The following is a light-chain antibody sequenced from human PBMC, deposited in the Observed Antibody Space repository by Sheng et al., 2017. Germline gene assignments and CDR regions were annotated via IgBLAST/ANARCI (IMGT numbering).Light chain of an antibody. CDR2: WAS. J-gene: IGKJ4*01. V-gene: IGKV4-1*01. CDR3: QQYYTPPSLT. CDR1: QSVFYSSTNKNY. Sequence: DIVMTQSPDSLAVSLGERATINCKSSQSVFYSSTNKNYLAWYQQKPGQPPRLLIYWASTRESGVPDRFSGSGSGTDFTLTISSLQAEDVAVYYCQQYYTPPSLTFGGGTKVEIK.